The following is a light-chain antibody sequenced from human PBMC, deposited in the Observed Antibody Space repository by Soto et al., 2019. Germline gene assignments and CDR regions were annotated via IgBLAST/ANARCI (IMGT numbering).Light chain of an antibody. V-gene: IGKV3-11*01. CDR3: QQRSTWLT. CDR2: DAS. J-gene: IGKJ4*01. Sequence: EIVLTQSPAILSLSPGERGTLSCRASQSVSRYLAWYQQKPGQAPRLLIYDASSRATGIPARFSGSGSGTDFTLTISSLEPEDFAVYYCQQRSTWLTFGGGTKVEIK. CDR1: QSVSRY.